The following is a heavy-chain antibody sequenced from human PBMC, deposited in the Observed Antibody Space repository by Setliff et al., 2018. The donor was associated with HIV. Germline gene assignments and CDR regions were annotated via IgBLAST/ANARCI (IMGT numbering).Heavy chain of an antibody. J-gene: IGHJ3*01. CDR3: AGLVVVETAGDIFDL. V-gene: IGHV3-11*04. CDR1: GFTFSEYQ. Sequence: GGSLRPSCEASGFTFSEYQMSWIRRAPGKGLEWISYISSSGHTIYYADSVKGRFTISRDNAKNSMFLEMNSLRAEDSADYYCAGLVVVETAGDIFDLWGQGTPVTVSS. D-gene: IGHD2-21*02. CDR2: ISSSGHTI.